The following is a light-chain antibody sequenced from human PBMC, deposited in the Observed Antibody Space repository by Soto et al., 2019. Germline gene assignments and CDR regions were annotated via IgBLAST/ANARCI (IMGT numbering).Light chain of an antibody. Sequence: DIQMTQSPSTLSAFVGDRVTITCRASQSISTWLAWYQQKPGKVPKLLIFKASSLQSGVPSRFSGSGSGTEFTLTISSLQPDDFATFYCQEYNSYSRTFGQGTKVDIK. J-gene: IGKJ1*01. CDR1: QSISTW. CDR3: QEYNSYSRT. CDR2: KAS. V-gene: IGKV1-5*03.